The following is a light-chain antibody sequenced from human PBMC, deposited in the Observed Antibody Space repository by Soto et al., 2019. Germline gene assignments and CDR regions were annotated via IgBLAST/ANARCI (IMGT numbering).Light chain of an antibody. J-gene: IGKJ2*01. Sequence: EIVMTQSPATLSVSPGERATLSCRASQSVSSNLAWYQQKPGQAPRLLIYGASTRATGIPARFSSSGSGTEFTLTISSLQSEDFAVYYCQQYNNWPYTFGQGTKLEIK. CDR2: GAS. CDR3: QQYNNWPYT. V-gene: IGKV3-15*01. CDR1: QSVSSN.